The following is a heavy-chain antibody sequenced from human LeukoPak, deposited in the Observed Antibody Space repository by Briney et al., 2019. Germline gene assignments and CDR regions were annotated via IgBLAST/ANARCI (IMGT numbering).Heavy chain of an antibody. Sequence: SVKVSCKASGYTFTCYYMHWVRQAPGQGLEWMGGIIPIFGTANYAQKFQGRVTITTDESTSTAYMELSSLRSEDTAVYYCASPAIAAPHYYFDYWGQGTLVTVSS. D-gene: IGHD6-6*01. J-gene: IGHJ4*02. CDR1: GYTFTCYY. CDR2: IIPIFGTA. CDR3: ASPAIAAPHYYFDY. V-gene: IGHV1-69*05.